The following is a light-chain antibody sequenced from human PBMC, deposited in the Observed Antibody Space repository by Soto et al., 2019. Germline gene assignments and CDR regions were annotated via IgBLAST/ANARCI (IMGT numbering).Light chain of an antibody. CDR2: AAS. V-gene: IGKV1-39*01. J-gene: IGKJ1*01. CDR1: RSISRD. CDR3: KQSYSSQWT. Sequence: DIQMTQSPSSLSASVGDRVNMTCRASRSISRDLSWYQQKPGKAPNLLIYAASSLQSGVPSRFSGAGSGTDFALTIGNLHPEDFAIYCCKQSYSSQWTFGQGTKVEI.